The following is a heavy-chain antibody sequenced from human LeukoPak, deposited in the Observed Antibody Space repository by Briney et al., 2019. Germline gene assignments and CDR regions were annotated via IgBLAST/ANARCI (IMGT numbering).Heavy chain of an antibody. CDR3: ARGRTGDLGNYYFDS. D-gene: IGHD7-27*01. V-gene: IGHV3-33*01. CDR2: IWYDGSNK. J-gene: IGHJ4*02. CDR1: GFTFSSFG. Sequence: PGGSLRLSCAASGFTFSSFGMHWVRQAPGKGLEWVAVIWYDGSNKNYGDSVKGRFTVSRDNSKNTLYLQMNSLKAEDTALYYCARGRTGDLGNYYFDSWGQGTLVIVSS.